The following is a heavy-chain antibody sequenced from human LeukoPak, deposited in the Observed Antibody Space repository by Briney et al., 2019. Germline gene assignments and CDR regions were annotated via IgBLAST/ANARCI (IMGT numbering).Heavy chain of an antibody. Sequence: PGGSLRLSCAASGFTFSRYSMNWVRQAPGRGLEWVSSISISSNYIHYADSVKGRFTISRDNAKNSLYLQVNSLRAEDTAVYYCARGSRFGVVERDAFDIWGQGTMVTVTS. CDR2: ISISSNYI. CDR3: ARGSRFGVVERDAFDI. D-gene: IGHD3-3*01. V-gene: IGHV3-21*01. CDR1: GFTFSRYS. J-gene: IGHJ3*02.